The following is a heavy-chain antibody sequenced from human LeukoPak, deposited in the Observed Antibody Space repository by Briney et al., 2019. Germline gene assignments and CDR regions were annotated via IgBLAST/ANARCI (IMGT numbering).Heavy chain of an antibody. Sequence: GGSLRLSCAASGFTFSSYAMSWVRQAPGKGLEWVSAISGSGGSTYYADSVKGRFTISRDNSKNTLYLQMNSLRAEDTAVYYCAKGLSLYYDSSGYLFDYWGQGTLVTVSS. V-gene: IGHV3-23*01. CDR3: AKGLSLYYDSSGYLFDY. CDR2: ISGSGGST. J-gene: IGHJ4*02. D-gene: IGHD3-22*01. CDR1: GFTFSSYA.